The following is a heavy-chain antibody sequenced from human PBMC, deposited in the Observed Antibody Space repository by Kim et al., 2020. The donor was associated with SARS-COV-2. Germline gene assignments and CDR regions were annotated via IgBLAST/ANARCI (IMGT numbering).Heavy chain of an antibody. CDR2: IYYSGST. Sequence: SETLSLTCTVSGGSISSSSYYWGWIRQPPGKGLEWIGSIYYSGSTYYNPSLKSRVTISVDTSKNQFSLKLSSVTAADTAVYYCARDRVVVVAAKVGPYYYYYGMDVWGQGTTVTVSS. D-gene: IGHD2-15*01. CDR1: GGSISSSSYY. CDR3: ARDRVVVVAAKVGPYYYYYGMDV. V-gene: IGHV4-39*07. J-gene: IGHJ6*02.